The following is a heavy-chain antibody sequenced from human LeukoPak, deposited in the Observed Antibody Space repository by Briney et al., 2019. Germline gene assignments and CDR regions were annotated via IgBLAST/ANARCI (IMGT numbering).Heavy chain of an antibody. V-gene: IGHV3-48*01. J-gene: IGHJ4*02. Sequence: GGSLRLSCAASGFTFGSYSMNWVRQAPGKGLEWVSYISRTNSTIYYADSVKGRFTISRDNAKNSLYLQMNSLRAEDTAAYYCARGWRFLGVDYWGQGILVTVSS. D-gene: IGHD3-3*01. CDR1: GFTFGSYS. CDR2: ISRTNSTI. CDR3: ARGWRFLGVDY.